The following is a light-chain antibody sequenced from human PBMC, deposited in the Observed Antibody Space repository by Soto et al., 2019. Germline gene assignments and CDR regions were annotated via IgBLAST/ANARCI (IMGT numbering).Light chain of an antibody. CDR3: VSYTTFSSYV. V-gene: IGLV2-14*01. Sequence: QSVLTQPASVSGSPGQSITISCTGTSSDVGSYIYVSWYQHHPGKAPKLMIYDVSNRPSGVSNRFSGSKSGNTASLTISGLQAEDEAEYYCVSYTTFSSYVFGTGPKVTVL. CDR2: DVS. J-gene: IGLJ1*01. CDR1: SSDVGSYIY.